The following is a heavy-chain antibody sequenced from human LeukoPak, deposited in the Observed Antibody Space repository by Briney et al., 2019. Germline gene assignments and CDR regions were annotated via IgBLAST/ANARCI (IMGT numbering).Heavy chain of an antibody. V-gene: IGHV3-48*03. CDR1: GFTFSSYE. Sequence: GGSLRLSCAASGFTFSSYEMNWVRQAPGKGLEWVSYISSSGSTIYYADSVKGRFTISRDNAKNSLYLQMNSLRAEDTAVYYCAREDVVRQKDYYFAYWGQGTLVTVSS. J-gene: IGHJ4*02. CDR3: AREDVVRQKDYYFAY. D-gene: IGHD2-2*01. CDR2: ISSSGSTI.